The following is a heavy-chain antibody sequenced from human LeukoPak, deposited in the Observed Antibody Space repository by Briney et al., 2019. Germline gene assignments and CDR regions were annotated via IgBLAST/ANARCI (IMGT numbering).Heavy chain of an antibody. CDR2: IWYDGSNK. CDR1: GFTFSSYG. D-gene: IGHD1-14*01. V-gene: IGHV3-33*01. J-gene: IGHJ4*02. CDR3: ARGGNLEN. Sequence: GGSLRLSCAASGFTFSSYGMHWVRQAPGKGLEWVAVIWYDGSNKYYADSVKGRFTISRDNAKNSLYLQMNSLRAEDTAVYYCARGGNLENWGGGTLVTLSS.